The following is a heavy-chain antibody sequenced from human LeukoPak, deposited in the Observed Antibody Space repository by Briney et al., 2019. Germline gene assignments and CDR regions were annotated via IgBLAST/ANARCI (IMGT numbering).Heavy chain of an antibody. CDR3: ERHFGYSYGRGLYFDY. CDR1: GGSISSSSYY. Sequence: SETLSLTCTVSGGSISSSSYYWGWIRQPPGKGLEWIGSIYYSGSTYYNPSLKSRVTISVDTSKNQFSLKLSSVTAADTAVHYCERHFGYSYGRGLYFDYWGQGTLVTVSS. V-gene: IGHV4-39*01. CDR2: IYYSGST. D-gene: IGHD5-18*01. J-gene: IGHJ4*02.